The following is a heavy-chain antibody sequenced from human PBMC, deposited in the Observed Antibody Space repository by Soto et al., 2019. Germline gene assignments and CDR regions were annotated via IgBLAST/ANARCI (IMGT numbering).Heavy chain of an antibody. CDR2: IIPVFGTA. V-gene: IGHV1-69*12. D-gene: IGHD4-17*01. J-gene: IGHJ6*02. Sequence: QVQLVQSGAEVKKPGSSVKVSCKASGGSLSNYGISWVRQAPGQGLVWMGGIIPVFGTANYAQKFQVRVTITADESTSIVYMDVTSQRAEDTAVYYCARGDATKIVVTTYFAMYVWGQGTTVTVSS. CDR3: ARGDATKIVVTTYFAMYV. CDR1: GGSLSNYG.